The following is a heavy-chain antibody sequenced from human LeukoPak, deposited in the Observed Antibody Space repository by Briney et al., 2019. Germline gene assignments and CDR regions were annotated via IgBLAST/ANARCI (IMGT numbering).Heavy chain of an antibody. J-gene: IGHJ4*02. Sequence: QPGGSLRLSCAASGFTVSSNYMSWVRQAPGKGLEWVSIIYSGGSTFYADSVKGRFTISRDNSKNTLYLQMNSLRAEDTAVYYCARVQRGIAVALDYWGQGTLATVSS. D-gene: IGHD6-19*01. CDR2: IYSGGST. V-gene: IGHV3-53*03. CDR1: GFTVSSNY. CDR3: ARVQRGIAVALDY.